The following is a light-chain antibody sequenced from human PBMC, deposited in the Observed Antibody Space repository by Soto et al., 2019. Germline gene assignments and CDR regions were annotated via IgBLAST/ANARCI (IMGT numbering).Light chain of an antibody. V-gene: IGKV2-28*01. CDR3: MQALQTPIT. J-gene: IGKJ5*01. CDR1: QSLLHSNGYNY. CDR2: LGS. Sequence: EIVMTQSPLSLPVTPVEPASISCTSSQSLLHSNGYNYLVWYLQKPGQSPQLLIYLGSNRASGVPDRFSGSGSGTDFTLKMSRVEAEDFGVYYCMQALQTPITVGQGTRLEIK.